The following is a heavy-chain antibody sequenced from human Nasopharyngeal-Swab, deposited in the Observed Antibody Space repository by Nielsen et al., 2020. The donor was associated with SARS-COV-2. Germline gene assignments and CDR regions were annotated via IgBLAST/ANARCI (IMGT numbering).Heavy chain of an antibody. Sequence: ASVKVSCKVSGNSLTEMSMHWVRQAPGKGLEWMGGFDPKEGKTIYTQKFQGRVTMNEDTSTDTAYMELSRLRSDDTALYYCVTIPRTIFGMDFGNSAFDYWGRGTLVTVSS. CDR2: FDPKEGKT. CDR3: VTIPRTIFGMDFGNSAFDY. D-gene: IGHD3-3*01. J-gene: IGHJ4*02. CDR1: GNSLTEMS. V-gene: IGHV1-24*01.